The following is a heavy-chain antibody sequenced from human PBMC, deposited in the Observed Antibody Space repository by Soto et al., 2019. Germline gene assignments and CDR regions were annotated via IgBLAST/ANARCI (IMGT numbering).Heavy chain of an antibody. CDR3: ARDYKLVRLRYDYYGMDV. V-gene: IGHV3-48*03. CDR1: GFTFRSYE. Sequence: GGSLRISCAASGFTFRSYELHWVRQAPWKVLEWVSYISSSGSTIYYADSVKGRFTISRDNANNSLYLQMNSLRAEDTAVYYCARDYKLVRLRYDYYGMDVWGQGTTVTVSS. CDR2: ISSSGSTI. J-gene: IGHJ6*02. D-gene: IGHD6-6*01.